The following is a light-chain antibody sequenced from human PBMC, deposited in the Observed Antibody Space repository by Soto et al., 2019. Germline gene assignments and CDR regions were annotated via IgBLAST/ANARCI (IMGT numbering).Light chain of an antibody. CDR2: GAS. CDR3: QQYGDSPNT. Sequence: DIVLTQSPGTLSLSPGERATLSCSASQSVSSGYLAWYQLKPGQAPRLLISGASTRATGIPDRFSGSGSGTDFTLTISRLEPEDFAVYYCQQYGDSPNTFGQGTTFDIK. J-gene: IGKJ2*01. V-gene: IGKV3-20*01. CDR1: QSVSSGY.